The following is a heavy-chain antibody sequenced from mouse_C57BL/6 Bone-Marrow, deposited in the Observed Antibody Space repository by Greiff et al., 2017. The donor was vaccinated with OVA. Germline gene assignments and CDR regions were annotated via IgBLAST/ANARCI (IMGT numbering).Heavy chain of an antibody. J-gene: IGHJ1*03. CDR1: GYTFTSYW. V-gene: IGHV1-64*01. D-gene: IGHD1-1*01. CDR2: IHPNSGST. CDR3: ARRLRFWYFDV. Sequence: VQLQQSGAELVKPGASVKLSCKASGYTFTSYWMHGVKQRPGQGLEWIGMIHPNSGSTNYNEKFKSKATLTVDKSSSTAYMQLSSLTSEDSAVYYCARRLRFWYFDVWGTGTTVTVSS.